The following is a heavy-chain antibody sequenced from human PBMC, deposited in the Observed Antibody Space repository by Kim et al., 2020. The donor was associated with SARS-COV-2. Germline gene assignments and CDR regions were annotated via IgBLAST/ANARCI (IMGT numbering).Heavy chain of an antibody. D-gene: IGHD3-10*01. J-gene: IGHJ6*02. CDR2: INWNGGST. V-gene: IGHV3-20*04. CDR3: ARGGARKLLWFGELLESLKRDDFYYYGMDV. Sequence: GGSLRLSCAASGFTFDDYGMSWVRQAPGKGLEWVSGINWNGGSTGYADSVKGRFTISRDNAKNSLYLQMNSLRAEDTALYYCARGGARKLLWFGELLESLKRDDFYYYGMDVGGQGTTVTVSS. CDR1: GFTFDDYG.